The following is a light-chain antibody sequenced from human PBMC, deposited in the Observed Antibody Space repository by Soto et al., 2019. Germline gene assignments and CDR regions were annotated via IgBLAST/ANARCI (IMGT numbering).Light chain of an antibody. V-gene: IGKV1-39*01. CDR2: AAS. Sequence: DIQMTQSPSSLSASVGDRVTITCRASQTISSYLNWYQQTPGRAPKLLIYAASSLQGGVPSRFSGSGSGTDFTLTISSLQPEDFATFYCQQTYSTPSTWTFGQGTRWIS. J-gene: IGKJ1*01. CDR1: QTISSY. CDR3: QQTYSTPSTWT.